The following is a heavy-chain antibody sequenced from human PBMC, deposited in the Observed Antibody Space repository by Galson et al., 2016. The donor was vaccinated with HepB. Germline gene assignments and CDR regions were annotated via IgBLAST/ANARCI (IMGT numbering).Heavy chain of an antibody. Sequence: SLRLSCAASGFAFSGSPIHWVRQASGRGPEWVVRIRDKANNYATAYAESVKGRFTISRDDSKYTAYLQMNSLKTEDTAVYYCTNGDAGHWGQGTLVSVS. D-gene: IGHD2-8*01. CDR1: GFAFSGSP. CDR2: IRDKANNYAT. CDR3: TNGDAGH. J-gene: IGHJ4*02. V-gene: IGHV3-73*01.